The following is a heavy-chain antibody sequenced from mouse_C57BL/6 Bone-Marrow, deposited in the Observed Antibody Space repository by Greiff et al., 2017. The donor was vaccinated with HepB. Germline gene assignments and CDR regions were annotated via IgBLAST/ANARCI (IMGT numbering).Heavy chain of an antibody. CDR3: TTSDGYSDY. V-gene: IGHV14-4*01. CDR2: IDPENGDT. CDR1: GFNIKDDY. Sequence: EVKLMESGAELVRPGASVKLSCTASGFNIKDDYMHWVKQRPEQGLEWIGWIDPENGDTEYASKFQGKATITADTSSNTAYLQLSSLTSEDTAVYYCTTSDGYSDYWGQGTTLTVSS. J-gene: IGHJ2*01. D-gene: IGHD2-3*01.